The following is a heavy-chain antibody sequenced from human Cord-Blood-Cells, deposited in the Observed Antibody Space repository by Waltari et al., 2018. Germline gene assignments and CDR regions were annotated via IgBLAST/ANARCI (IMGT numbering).Heavy chain of an antibody. CDR3: ARGRIFGVVIEGWFDP. Sequence: QLQLQESGPGLVKPSETLSLTCTVPGGSISSSSYYWGWIRQPPGKGLEWIGSIYYSGSTYYNPSLKSRVTISVDTSKNRFSLKLSSVTAADTAVYYCARGRIFGVVIEGWFDPWGQGTLVTVSS. CDR2: IYYSGST. CDR1: GGSISSSSYY. J-gene: IGHJ5*02. V-gene: IGHV4-39*01. D-gene: IGHD3-3*01.